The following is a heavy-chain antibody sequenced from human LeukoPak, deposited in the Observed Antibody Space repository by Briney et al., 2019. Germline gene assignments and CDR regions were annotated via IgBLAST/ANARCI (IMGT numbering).Heavy chain of an antibody. Sequence: ASVKVSCKASGYTFTSYGISWVRQAPGQGLEWMGWISAYNGNTNYGQKLQGRVTMTTDTSTSTAYMELRSLRSDDTAVYYCARAGLGPVYYYMDVWGKGTTVTVSS. D-gene: IGHD3-10*01. CDR1: GYTFTSYG. CDR3: ARAGLGPVYYYMDV. V-gene: IGHV1-18*01. J-gene: IGHJ6*03. CDR2: ISAYNGNT.